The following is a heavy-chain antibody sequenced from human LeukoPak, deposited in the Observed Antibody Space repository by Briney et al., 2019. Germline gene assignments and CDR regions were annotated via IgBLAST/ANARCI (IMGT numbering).Heavy chain of an antibody. V-gene: IGHV5-51*01. CDR1: GYSFISYW. Sequence: GESLKISCKGSGYSFISYWIGWVRQMPGKGLEWMGIIYPGDSDTRYSPSFQGQVTISADKSISTAYLQWSSLKASDTAMYYCAKWGECDFWSGYLSPPLNWGKGTTVTVSS. D-gene: IGHD3-3*01. J-gene: IGHJ6*04. CDR2: IYPGDSDT. CDR3: AKWGECDFWSGYLSPPLN.